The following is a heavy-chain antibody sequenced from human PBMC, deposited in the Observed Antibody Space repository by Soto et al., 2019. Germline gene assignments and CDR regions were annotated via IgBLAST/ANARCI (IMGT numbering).Heavy chain of an antibody. D-gene: IGHD5-18*01. Sequence: QLQLQESGPGLVKPSETLSLICTVSGGSTGSGSYFWGWIRQPPGKGLEWIGSIYESGTSYYNPSLKSRATMSVDTSKDPLTLRLSSVTATDTAVYYCAAVVWGAARHTGYGSWGPGTLVSVAS. J-gene: IGHJ4*02. CDR1: GGSTGSGSYF. CDR3: AAVVWGAARHTGYGS. V-gene: IGHV4-39*01. CDR2: IYESGTS.